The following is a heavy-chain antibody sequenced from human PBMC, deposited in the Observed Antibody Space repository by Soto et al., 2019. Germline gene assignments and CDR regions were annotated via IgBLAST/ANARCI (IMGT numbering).Heavy chain of an antibody. D-gene: IGHD6-19*01. J-gene: IGHJ4*02. CDR1: GFTFSSYS. CDR3: ARDQPTYDYSSGWPNPSIFDY. Sequence: GGSLRLSCAASGFTFSSYSMNWVRQAPGKGLEWVSSISSSSSYIYYADSVKGRFTISRDNAKNSLYLQMNSLRAEDTAVYYCARDQPTYDYSSGWPNPSIFDYWGQGTLVTVSS. CDR2: ISSSSSYI. V-gene: IGHV3-21*01.